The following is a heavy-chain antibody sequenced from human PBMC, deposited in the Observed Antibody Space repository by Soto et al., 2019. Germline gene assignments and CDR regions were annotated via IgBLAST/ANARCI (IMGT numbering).Heavy chain of an antibody. CDR2: IIPILGIA. D-gene: IGHD2-2*01. J-gene: IGHJ6*02. V-gene: IGHV1-69*08. CDR3: AREGQCSSTSCYYYYGMDV. Sequence: QVQLVQSGAEVKKPGSSVKVSCKASGGTFSSYTISWVRQAPGQGLEWMGRIIPILGIANYAQKFQGRVTITADKSTSTAYMDLSSLRSEDTAVYYCAREGQCSSTSCYYYYGMDVWGQGTTVTVSS. CDR1: GGTFSSYT.